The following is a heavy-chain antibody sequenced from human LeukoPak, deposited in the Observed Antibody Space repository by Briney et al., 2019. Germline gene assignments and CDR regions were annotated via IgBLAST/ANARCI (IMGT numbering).Heavy chain of an antibody. CDR1: GFTVSSNY. CDR2: IYSGGST. V-gene: IGHV3-53*04. D-gene: IGHD5-12*01. CDR3: ARVDIVEYWGAFDI. Sequence: GGSLRLSCAASGFTVSSNYMSWVRQAPGKGLEWVSVIYSGGSTYYADSVKGRFTISRHNSKNTPYLQMNSLRAEDTAVYYCARVDIVEYWGAFDIWGQGTMVTVSS. J-gene: IGHJ3*02.